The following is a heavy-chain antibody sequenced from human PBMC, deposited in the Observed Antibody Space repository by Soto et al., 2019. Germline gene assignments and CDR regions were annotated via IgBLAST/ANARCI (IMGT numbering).Heavy chain of an antibody. CDR3: ARDSIAADLSPYYYYYGMDV. J-gene: IGHJ6*02. Sequence: ASVKVSCKASGYTFTSYAMHWVRQAPGQRLEWMGWINAGNGNTKYSQKFQGRVTITRDTSASTAYMELSSLRSEDTAVYYCARDSIAADLSPYYYYYGMDVWGQGTTVTVSS. CDR1: GYTFTSYA. D-gene: IGHD6-25*01. CDR2: INAGNGNT. V-gene: IGHV1-3*01.